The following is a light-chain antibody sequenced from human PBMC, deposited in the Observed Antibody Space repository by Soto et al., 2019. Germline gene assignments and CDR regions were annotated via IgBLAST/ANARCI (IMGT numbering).Light chain of an antibody. Sequence: DIVMTQSPDSLAVSLGERATINCKSSQSVLYSSNSHNYLAWSQQKPGQPPKLLIYWASTRESGVPDRFRGSGSGTDFTLTISSLQAEDVAVYYCQQYYSTPRTFGQGTKVEIK. J-gene: IGKJ1*01. CDR1: QSVLYSSNSHNY. CDR3: QQYYSTPRT. CDR2: WAS. V-gene: IGKV4-1*01.